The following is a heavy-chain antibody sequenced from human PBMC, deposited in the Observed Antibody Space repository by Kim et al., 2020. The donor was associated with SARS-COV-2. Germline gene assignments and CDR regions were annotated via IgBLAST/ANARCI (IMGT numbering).Heavy chain of an antibody. D-gene: IGHD3-3*01. V-gene: IGHV1-3*01. J-gene: IGHJ3*02. Sequence: ASVKVSCKASGYTFTSYAMHWVRQAPGQRLEWMGWINAGNGKTKYSQKFQGRVTITRDTSASTAYMELSSLRSEDTAVYYCARDLSFLEWLPPNDAFDIWGQGTMVTVSS. CDR3: ARDLSFLEWLPPNDAFDI. CDR2: INAGNGKT. CDR1: GYTFTSYA.